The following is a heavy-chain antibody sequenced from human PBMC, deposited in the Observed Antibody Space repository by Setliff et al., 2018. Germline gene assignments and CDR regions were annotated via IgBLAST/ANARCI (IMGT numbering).Heavy chain of an antibody. V-gene: IGHV4-30-4*08. D-gene: IGHD5-12*01. CDR2: IYYSGST. CDR3: ARAGWLAQGGFDY. J-gene: IGHJ4*02. CDR1: GGSISSGDYY. Sequence: SETLSLTCTVAGGSISSGDYYWSWIRQPPGKGLEWIGYIYYSGSTYYNPSLKSRVTISVDTSKNQFSLKLSSVTAADTAVYYCARAGWLAQGGFDYWGQGTLVTV.